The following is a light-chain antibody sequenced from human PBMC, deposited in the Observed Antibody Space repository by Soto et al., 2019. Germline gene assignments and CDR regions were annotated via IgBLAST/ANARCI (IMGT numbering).Light chain of an antibody. J-gene: IGKJ1*01. CDR2: AAS. V-gene: IGKV1-6*01. Sequence: IQMTQSPSSLSASVGDRVTITCRASQGIGNDLGWYQQKPGKAPKLLIYAASRLQSGVPSRFSGSGSGTDFTLTISSLQPEDFATYYCLQDYNYPLTFGPGTKVDIK. CDR1: QGIGND. CDR3: LQDYNYPLT.